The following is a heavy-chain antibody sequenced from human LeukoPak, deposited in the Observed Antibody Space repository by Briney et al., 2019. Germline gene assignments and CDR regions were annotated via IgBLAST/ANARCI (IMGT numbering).Heavy chain of an antibody. CDR3: ARRYSSGWASDY. D-gene: IGHD6-19*01. V-gene: IGHV3-33*01. CDR2: IWYDGSNK. CDR1: GFTFSSYG. Sequence: GGSLRLSCAASGFTFSSYGMHWVRQAPGKGLEWVAVIWYDGSNKYYADSVKGRFTISRDNSKNTLYLQMNSLRAEGTAVYYCARRYSSGWASDYWGQGTLVTVSS. J-gene: IGHJ4*02.